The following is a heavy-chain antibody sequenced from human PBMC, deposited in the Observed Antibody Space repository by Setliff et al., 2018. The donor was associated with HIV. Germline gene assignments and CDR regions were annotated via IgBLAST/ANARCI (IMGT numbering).Heavy chain of an antibody. CDR1: GYTFTGYY. Sequence: GASVKVSCKASGYTFTGYYMHWVRQAPGQGLEWMGWINPNSGGTTYAQKFQGRVTMTTATSSDTAYLYLSSLRSEDTAVYYCVTGEGLRFWGQGTLVTVSS. CDR2: INPNSGGT. J-gene: IGHJ4*02. V-gene: IGHV1-2*02. CDR3: VTGEGLRF. D-gene: IGHD2-15*01.